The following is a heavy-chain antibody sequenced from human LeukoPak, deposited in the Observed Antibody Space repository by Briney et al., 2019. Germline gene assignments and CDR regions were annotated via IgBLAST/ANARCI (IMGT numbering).Heavy chain of an antibody. CDR1: GLSVADTY. V-gene: IGHV3-53*03. J-gene: IGHJ6*03. CDR3: AAGFRSEFIYFYLHV. Sequence: PGGSLRLSCAVSGLSVADTYMAWVRQTPGKGLEWGATLYMAGESYYAGSVRGRFNISRDNSENTLYLQMTTLRDDDTAIYYCAAGFRSEFIYFYLHVWGKGTPVTVSS. CDR2: LYMAGES. D-gene: IGHD1-14*01.